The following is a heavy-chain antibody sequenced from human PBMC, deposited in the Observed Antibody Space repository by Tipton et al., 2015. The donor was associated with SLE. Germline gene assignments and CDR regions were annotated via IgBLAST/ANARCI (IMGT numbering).Heavy chain of an antibody. D-gene: IGHD2-15*01. Sequence: TLSLTCAVYGGSFSGYYWSWIRQPPGKGLEWIGEINHSGSTNYNPSLKSRLTISVDTSKNQFSLKLSSVTAADTAVYYCARDEGSWDWFDPWGQGTLVTVSS. J-gene: IGHJ5*02. CDR1: GGSFSGYY. CDR2: INHSGST. V-gene: IGHV4-34*01. CDR3: ARDEGSWDWFDP.